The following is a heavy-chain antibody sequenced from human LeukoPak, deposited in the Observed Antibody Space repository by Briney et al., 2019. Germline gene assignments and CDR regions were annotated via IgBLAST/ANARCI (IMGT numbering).Heavy chain of an antibody. CDR3: ARLDYYDSSGRDAFDI. V-gene: IGHV1-46*01. CDR1: GYTLTSYY. J-gene: IGHJ3*02. Sequence: ASLRVSCKASGYTLTSYYMHWVRQAPGQGLEWMALINPSGGSTSYAQKFQGRVTMTRDTSTSTVYMELSSLRSEDTAVYYCARLDYYDSSGRDAFDIWGQGTMVTVSS. CDR2: INPSGGST. D-gene: IGHD3-22*01.